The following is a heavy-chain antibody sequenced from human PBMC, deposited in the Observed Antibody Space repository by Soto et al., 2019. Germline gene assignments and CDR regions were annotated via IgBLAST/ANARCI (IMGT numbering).Heavy chain of an antibody. CDR2: INDRGGIT. CDR3: ARENYGAFEY. D-gene: IGHD4-17*01. J-gene: IGHJ4*02. V-gene: IGHV3-11*04. Sequence: QVQLVESGGGLVKPGGSLRLSCAASGFSFSVYFMSWLRQTPGNRLEWVSSINDRGGITGYADFVRGRFTFSRDNAKNSLYLQMNSLTAEDTAVYYCARENYGAFEYWGQGILVTVSS. CDR1: GFSFSVYF.